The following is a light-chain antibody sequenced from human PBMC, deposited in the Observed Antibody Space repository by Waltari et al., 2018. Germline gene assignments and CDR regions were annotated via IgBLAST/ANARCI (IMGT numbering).Light chain of an antibody. J-gene: IGLJ2*01. CDR2: GKN. CDR3: SSRELSGHVV. Sequence: SSDLTQDPAVSVALGQTVRITCQGDILRTYYGNWCRQKPGQPPELVIYGKNNRPSGIPDRFSASSAGNTAYLIITGAQAEDEADYYCSSRELSGHVVFGGGTRLTVL. V-gene: IGLV3-19*01. CDR1: ILRTYY.